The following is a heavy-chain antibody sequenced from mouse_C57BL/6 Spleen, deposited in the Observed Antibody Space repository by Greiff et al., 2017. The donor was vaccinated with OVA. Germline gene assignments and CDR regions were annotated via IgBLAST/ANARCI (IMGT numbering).Heavy chain of an antibody. Sequence: EVQLQQSGGGLVQPKGSLKLSCAASGFSFNTYAMNWVRQAPGKGLEWVARIRSKSNNYATYYADSVKDRFTISRDDSESMLYLQMNNLKTEDTAMYYCVRQGYYGSSSFAYWGQGTLVTVSA. CDR1: GFSFNTYA. D-gene: IGHD1-1*01. CDR3: VRQGYYGSSSFAY. CDR2: IRSKSNNYAT. J-gene: IGHJ3*01. V-gene: IGHV10-1*01.